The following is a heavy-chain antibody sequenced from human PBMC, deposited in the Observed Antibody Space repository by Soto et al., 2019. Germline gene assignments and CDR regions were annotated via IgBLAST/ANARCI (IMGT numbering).Heavy chain of an antibody. CDR2: IYSDGTA. D-gene: IGHD5-12*01. V-gene: IGHV3-66*01. J-gene: IGHJ4*02. CDR3: TRVVYSGYDSDY. Sequence: GGSLRLSCAASGFSVSTNYISWVRQAPGKGLEWVSVIYSDGTAYYAASVKGRFTISRDDSKNTLYLQMNSLRIEDTAVYFCTRVVYSGYDSDYWGQGTLVTVSS. CDR1: GFSVSTNY.